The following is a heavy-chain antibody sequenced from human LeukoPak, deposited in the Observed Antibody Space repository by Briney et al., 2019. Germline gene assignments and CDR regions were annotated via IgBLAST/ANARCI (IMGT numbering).Heavy chain of an antibody. Sequence: GSSVKVSCKASGGTFSSYAISWVRQAPGQGLEWMGGIIPIFGTANYAQKFQGRVTITADKSTSTAYMELSSLRSEDTAVYYCARGAGYCSSTSCYGVDAFDIWGQGTMVTVSS. V-gene: IGHV1-69*06. D-gene: IGHD2-2*01. CDR2: IIPIFGTA. J-gene: IGHJ3*02. CDR1: GGTFSSYA. CDR3: ARGAGYCSSTSCYGVDAFDI.